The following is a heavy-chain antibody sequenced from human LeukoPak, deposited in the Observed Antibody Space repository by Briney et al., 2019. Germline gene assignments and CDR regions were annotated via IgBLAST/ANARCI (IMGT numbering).Heavy chain of an antibody. D-gene: IGHD2-15*01. V-gene: IGHV4-39*07. J-gene: IGHJ5*02. CDR2: IYYSGST. CDR1: GGSISSYY. CDR3: ARGVGPINWFDP. Sequence: SETLSLTCTVSGGSISSYYWGWIRQPPGKGLEWIGSIYYSGSTYYNPSLKSRVTISVDTSKNQFSLKLSSVTAADTAVYYCARGVGPINWFDPWGQGTLVTVSS.